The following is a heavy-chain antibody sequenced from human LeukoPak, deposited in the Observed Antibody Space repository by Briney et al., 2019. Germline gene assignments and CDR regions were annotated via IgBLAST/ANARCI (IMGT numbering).Heavy chain of an antibody. J-gene: IGHJ3*02. CDR3: ATRLFLRYAFDI. D-gene: IGHD3-16*01. Sequence: GGSLRLSCAASGFTFSSYAMHWVRQAPGKGLEYVSAISSNGGSTYYANSVKGRFTISRDNSKNTLYLQMGSLRAEDMAVYYCATRLFLRYAFDIWGQGTMVTVSS. CDR1: GFTFSSYA. CDR2: ISSNGGST. V-gene: IGHV3-64*01.